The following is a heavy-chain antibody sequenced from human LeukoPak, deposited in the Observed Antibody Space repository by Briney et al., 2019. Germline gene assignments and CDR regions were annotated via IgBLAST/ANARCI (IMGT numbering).Heavy chain of an antibody. D-gene: IGHD1-26*01. CDR1: GFTFSTYS. Sequence: GGSLRLSCAASGFTFSTYSMNWVRQAPGKGLEWVSSISNSSTYIYYADSVKGRFTVSRDNAKNSLYLQMNRLRAEDTAVYYCARDYRRASGTYDYWGQGTLVTVSS. CDR2: ISNSSTYI. V-gene: IGHV3-21*01. CDR3: ARDYRRASGTYDY. J-gene: IGHJ4*02.